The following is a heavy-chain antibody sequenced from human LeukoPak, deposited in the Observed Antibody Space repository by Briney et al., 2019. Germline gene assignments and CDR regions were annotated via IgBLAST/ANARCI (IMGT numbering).Heavy chain of an antibody. V-gene: IGHV3-30-3*01. CDR2: ISYDGSNK. CDR3: ARDSIVGATTSFDY. D-gene: IGHD1-26*01. J-gene: IGHJ4*02. Sequence: GGSLRLSCAASEFTFSSYAMHWVRQAPGKGLEGVAVISYDGSNKYYADSVKGRFTISRDNSKNTLYLQMNSLRAEDTAVYYCARDSIVGATTSFDYWGQGTLVTVSS. CDR1: EFTFSSYA.